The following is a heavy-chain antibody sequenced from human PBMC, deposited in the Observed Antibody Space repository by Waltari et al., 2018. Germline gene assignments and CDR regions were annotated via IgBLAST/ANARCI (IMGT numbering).Heavy chain of an antibody. D-gene: IGHD1-1*01. V-gene: IGHV1-69*04. Sequence: QVQLVQSGPEVKKPGSSVKISCMVSGGGTFVDYAFAWVRQDPGQGLEWMGRIVPLFFLPNYAHNFQGRLSFTADKSTSTVYMEVSDLRSDDTAIYFCARDRYDYRTQTYYFDFSGQGTLVTVSS. CDR1: GGGTFVDYA. CDR3: ARDRYDYRTQTYYFDF. J-gene: IGHJ4*02. CDR2: IVPLFFLP.